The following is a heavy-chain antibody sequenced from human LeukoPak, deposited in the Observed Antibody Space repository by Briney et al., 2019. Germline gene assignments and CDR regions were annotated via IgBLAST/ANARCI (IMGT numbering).Heavy chain of an antibody. CDR3: ARDSRYDEGY. J-gene: IGHJ4*02. CDR2: ISAYNGNT. V-gene: IGHV1-18*01. CDR1: GYTFTSYG. D-gene: IGHD5-12*01. Sequence: GASVKLSCKASGYTFTSYGISWVRQAPGQGLEWMGWISAYNGNTNYAQTFQGRVPMTTDTSTTTASMELRSLRSDDTAVYYCARDSRYDEGYWGQGTLVTVSS.